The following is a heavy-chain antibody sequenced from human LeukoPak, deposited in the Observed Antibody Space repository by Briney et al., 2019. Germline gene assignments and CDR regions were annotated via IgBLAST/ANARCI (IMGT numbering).Heavy chain of an antibody. CDR3: ARAFWYYDSSGYLYYFDY. CDR1: GGSISSYY. V-gene: IGHV4-59*01. Sequence: SETLSLTYTVSGGSISSYYWSWIRQPPGKGLEWIGYIYYSGSTNYNPSLKSRVTISVDTSKNQFSLKLSSVTAADTAVYYCARAFWYYDSSGYLYYFDYWGQGTLVTVSS. D-gene: IGHD3-22*01. J-gene: IGHJ4*02. CDR2: IYYSGST.